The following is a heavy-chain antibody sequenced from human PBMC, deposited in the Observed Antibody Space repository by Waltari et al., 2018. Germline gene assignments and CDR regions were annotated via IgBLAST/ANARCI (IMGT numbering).Heavy chain of an antibody. CDR1: GFTFSSYG. D-gene: IGHD6-19*01. CDR3: AKDGAILAVAGPLDY. V-gene: IGHV3-30*18. Sequence: QVQLVESGGGVVQPGRSLRLSCAASGFTFSSYGMPWVRPAPGKGLEWVAVISYDGSNKYYADSVKGRFTISRDNSKNTLYLQMNSLRAEDTAVYYCAKDGAILAVAGPLDYWGQGTLVTVSS. CDR2: ISYDGSNK. J-gene: IGHJ4*02.